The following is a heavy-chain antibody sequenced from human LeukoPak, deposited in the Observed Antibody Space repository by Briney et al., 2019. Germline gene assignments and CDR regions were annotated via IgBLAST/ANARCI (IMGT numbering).Heavy chain of an antibody. D-gene: IGHD2-2*01. CDR1: GYTFTNFG. Sequence: ASVKVSCKSSGYTFTNFGVTWVRQAPGQGLEWMGWISTYNANTDYALKLQGRVTMTTVTSTSTAYLELRSLRSDDTAVYYCGIVIVPAAAIDYWGQGTLVTVSS. CDR3: GIVIVPAAAIDY. V-gene: IGHV1-18*01. J-gene: IGHJ4*02. CDR2: ISTYNANT.